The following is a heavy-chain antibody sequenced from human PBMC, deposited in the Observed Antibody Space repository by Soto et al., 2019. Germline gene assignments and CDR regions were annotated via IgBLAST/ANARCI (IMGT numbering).Heavy chain of an antibody. V-gene: IGHV3-9*01. D-gene: IGHD6-6*01. Sequence: GGSLRLSCAASGFTFDDYAMHWVRQAPGKGLEWVSGISWNSGSIGYADSVKGRFTISRDNAKNSLYLQMNSLRAEDTALYYCAKDLIMASSSSPFDYWGQGTLVTVSS. J-gene: IGHJ4*02. CDR3: AKDLIMASSSSPFDY. CDR2: ISWNSGSI. CDR1: GFTFDDYA.